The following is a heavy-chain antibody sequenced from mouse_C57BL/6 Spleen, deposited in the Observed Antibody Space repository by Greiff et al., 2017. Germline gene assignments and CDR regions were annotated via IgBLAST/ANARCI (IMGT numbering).Heavy chain of an antibody. CDR3: TRERIYGNNWYFDV. J-gene: IGHJ1*03. CDR1: GFTFSSYA. Sequence: EVKVEESGEGLVKPGGSLKLSCAASGFTFSSYAMSWVRQTPEKRLEWVAYISSGGDYIYYADTVKGRFTISRDNARNTLYLQMSSLKSEDTAMYYCTRERIYGNNWYFDVWGTGTTVTVSS. V-gene: IGHV5-9-1*02. CDR2: ISSGGDYI. D-gene: IGHD2-1*01.